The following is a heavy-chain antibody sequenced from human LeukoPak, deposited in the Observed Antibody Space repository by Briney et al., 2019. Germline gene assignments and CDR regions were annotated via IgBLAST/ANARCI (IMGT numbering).Heavy chain of an antibody. CDR2: IYTSGGT. Sequence: SQTLSLTCTVSGGSISSGSYYWSWIRQPAGKGLEWIGRIYTSGGTNYNPSLKSRVTISVDTSKNQFSLKLSSVTAADTAVYYCARELYYDFWSGYPNDWYYYMDVWGKGTTVTVSS. D-gene: IGHD3-3*01. CDR1: GGSISSGSYY. CDR3: ARELYYDFWSGYPNDWYYYMDV. V-gene: IGHV4-61*02. J-gene: IGHJ6*03.